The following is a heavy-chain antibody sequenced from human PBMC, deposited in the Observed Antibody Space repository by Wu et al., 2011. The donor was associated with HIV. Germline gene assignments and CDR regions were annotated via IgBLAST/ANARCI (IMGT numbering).Heavy chain of an antibody. CDR1: GDTFNNHA. J-gene: IGHJ4*02. Sequence: QVQLVQSGAEVKKPGSSVKVSCKVSGDTFNNHAITWVRQAPGQGLEWMGRIIPIFGTANYAQKFQGRVTITADKSTSTAYMELSSLRSEDTAVYYCATDTAMVTRAEDYWGQGPWSPSPQ. D-gene: IGHD5-18*01. V-gene: IGHV1-69*06. CDR2: IIPIFGTA. CDR3: ATDTAMVTRAEDY.